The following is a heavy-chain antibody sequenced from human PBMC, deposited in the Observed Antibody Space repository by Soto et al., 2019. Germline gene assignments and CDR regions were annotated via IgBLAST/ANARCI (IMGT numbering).Heavy chain of an antibody. V-gene: IGHV1-2*02. J-gene: IGHJ6*02. D-gene: IGHD1-26*01. CDR1: GYTFTGYY. CDR3: AKGGAIVAAGTRVYLYNAMDV. CDR2: INPNSGDT. Sequence: ASVKVSCKASGYTFTGYYVHWVRQAPGQGLEWMGWINPNSGDTYLAQRFQGRVTMDRDTSIGTAYMELRGLTSDDTAEYYCAKGGAIVAAGTRVYLYNAMDVWGQGTTVTVSS.